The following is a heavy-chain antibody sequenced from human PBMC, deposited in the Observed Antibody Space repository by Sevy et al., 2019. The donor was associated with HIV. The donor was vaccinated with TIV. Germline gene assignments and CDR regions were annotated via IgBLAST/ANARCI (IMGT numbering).Heavy chain of an antibody. V-gene: IGHV3-33*01. CDR2: IWYDGSNK. CDR1: GFTFSSYG. D-gene: IGHD2-21*02. J-gene: IGHJ4*02. Sequence: VGSLRLSCAASGFTFSSYGMHWVRQAPGKGLEWVAVIWYDGSNKYYADSVKGRFTISRDNSKNTLYLQMNSLRAEDTAVYYCARGPHIVVVTAIPTHFDYWGQGTLVTVSS. CDR3: ARGPHIVVVTAIPTHFDY.